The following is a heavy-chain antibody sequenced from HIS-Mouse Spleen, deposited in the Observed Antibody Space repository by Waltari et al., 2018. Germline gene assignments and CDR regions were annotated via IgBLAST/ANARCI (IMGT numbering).Heavy chain of an antibody. Sequence: QVQLQQWGAGLLKPSETLCLTWAVYGGCCSGDYWSGIRQPPGKGLEWIGEINHSGSTNYHPSLKSRVTISVDTSKNQFSLKLSSVTAADTAVYYCARGLRTDWGQGTLVTVSS. J-gene: IGHJ4*02. CDR1: GGCCSGDY. CDR3: ARGLRTD. V-gene: IGHV4-34*01. CDR2: INHSGST.